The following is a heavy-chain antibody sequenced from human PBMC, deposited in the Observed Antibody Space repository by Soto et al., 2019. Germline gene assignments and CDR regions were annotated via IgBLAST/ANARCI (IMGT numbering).Heavy chain of an antibody. D-gene: IGHD5-12*01. CDR2: ISTRGSRI. CDR1: GFTFSSYE. CDR3: AGRRDGYNGGLDF. Sequence: LRLSCAASGFTFSSYEMIWVRQAPGKGLEWVSYISTRGSRIYYADSVKGRFTISRDNAKNSLFLQMNSLRAEDTAIYYCAGRRDGYNGGLDFWGQGTLVT. V-gene: IGHV3-48*03. J-gene: IGHJ4*02.